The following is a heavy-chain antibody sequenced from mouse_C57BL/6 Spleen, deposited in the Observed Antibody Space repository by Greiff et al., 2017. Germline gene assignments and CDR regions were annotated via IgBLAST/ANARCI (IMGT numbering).Heavy chain of an antibody. Sequence: VQLKESGGDLVKPGGSLKLSCAASGFTFSSYGMSWVRQTPDKRLEWVATISSGGSYTYYPDSVKGRFTISRDNAKNTLYLQMSSLKSEDTAMYDCARQITTVVATDYAMDYWVKEPQSPSPQ. J-gene: IGHJ4*01. CDR3: ARQITTVVATDYAMDY. D-gene: IGHD1-1*01. V-gene: IGHV5-6*01. CDR2: ISSGGSYT. CDR1: GFTFSSYG.